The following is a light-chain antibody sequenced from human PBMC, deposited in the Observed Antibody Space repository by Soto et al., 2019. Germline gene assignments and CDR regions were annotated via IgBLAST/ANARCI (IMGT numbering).Light chain of an antibody. V-gene: IGKV1-27*01. CDR2: AAS. CDR1: QGISNN. CDR3: QKYNSVPIT. J-gene: IGKJ5*01. Sequence: DIQMTQSPSSLSASVGDRVTITCRSSQGISNNLAWYQQKPGKVPKLLIYAASTLQSGVPSRFSGSGSGTDFTLTISSLQPEDVATYYCQKYNSVPITFGQGTRLEIK.